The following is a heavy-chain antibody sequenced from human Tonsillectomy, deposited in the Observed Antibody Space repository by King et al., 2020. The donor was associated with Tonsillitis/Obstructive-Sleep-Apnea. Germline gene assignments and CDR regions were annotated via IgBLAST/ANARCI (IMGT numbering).Heavy chain of an antibody. J-gene: IGHJ4*02. CDR3: ARSAPKYYYDSSGYFNY. CDR2: IYPGDSDT. V-gene: IGHV5-51*01. D-gene: IGHD3-22*01. Sequence: GQLVQSGAEVKKPGESLKISCKGSGYSFTSYWIGWVRQMPGKGLEWMGIIYPGDSDTSYSPSFQGQVTISADKSISTAYLQWSSLKASDTAMYYCARSAPKYYYDSSGYFNYWGQGTLVTVSS. CDR1: GYSFTSYW.